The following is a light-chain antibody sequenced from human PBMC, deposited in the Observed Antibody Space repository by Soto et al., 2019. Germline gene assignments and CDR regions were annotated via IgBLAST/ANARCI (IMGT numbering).Light chain of an antibody. CDR1: QSVSFNY. J-gene: IGKJ2*01. CDR2: DAS. V-gene: IGKV3D-20*01. CDR3: QQYGSSPYT. Sequence: EIVLTQSPGTLSLSPGERATLSCGASQSVSFNYLAWYQQKVGLAPRLLIYDASRRATGTPDRFSGSGSGTDFTLTNSRLEPEDFAVYVCQQYGSSPYTFCQGTNLEIK.